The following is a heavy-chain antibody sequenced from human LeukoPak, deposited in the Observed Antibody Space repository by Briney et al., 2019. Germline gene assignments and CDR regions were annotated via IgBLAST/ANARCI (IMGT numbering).Heavy chain of an antibody. CDR1: GLIFSSYW. CDR3: ARDGYCSRGTCYGKDY. V-gene: IGHV3-74*01. D-gene: IGHD2-2*03. J-gene: IGHJ4*02. CDR2: IDSDGSSI. Sequence: PGGPLRLSCGASGLIFSSYWMHWVRQVPGKGLVWVSRIDSDGSSITYADFVKGRFTISRDNAKNTLYLQMNSLRAEDTAVYYCARDGYCSRGTCYGKDYWGQGTLVTVSS.